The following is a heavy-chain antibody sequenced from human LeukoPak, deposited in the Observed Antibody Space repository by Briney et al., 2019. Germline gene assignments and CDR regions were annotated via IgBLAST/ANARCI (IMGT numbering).Heavy chain of an antibody. J-gene: IGHJ4*02. Sequence: GGSLRLSCAGSGFIFSSHAMSWVRQVPGKGLEWVSGISGGYGSAYYADSVKGRFTISRDNSKNTLYLQINSLRAEDTAIYYCVSHCSRTTCFDYWGQGTLVTVSS. CDR1: GFIFSSHA. V-gene: IGHV3-23*01. CDR2: ISGGYGSA. D-gene: IGHD2-2*01. CDR3: VSHCSRTTCFDY.